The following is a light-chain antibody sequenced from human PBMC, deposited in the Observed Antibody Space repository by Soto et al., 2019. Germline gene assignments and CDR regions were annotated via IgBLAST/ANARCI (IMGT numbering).Light chain of an antibody. Sequence: DIQMTQSPSSLSASVGDRVTITCQASQDISNYLNWYQQKPGKAPKLLIYDASNLETGVPSRFSGNRSGTDFTLIISNLQPEDIATYCCKHYDNPPSITFGQGTRLEIK. V-gene: IGKV1-33*01. CDR2: DAS. J-gene: IGKJ5*01. CDR1: QDISNY. CDR3: KHYDNPPSIT.